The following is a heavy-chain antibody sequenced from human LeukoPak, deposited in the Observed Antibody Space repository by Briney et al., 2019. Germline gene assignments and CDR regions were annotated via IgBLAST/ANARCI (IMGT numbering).Heavy chain of an antibody. V-gene: IGHV4-30-4*01. CDR1: GGSFSGYY. Sequence: SETLSLTCAVYGGSFSGYYWSWIRQPPGKGLEWIGYIYYSGSTYYNPSLKSRVTISVDTSKNQFSLKLSSVTAADTAVYYCAREPPYYYDSSGRDAFDIWGQGTMVTVSS. J-gene: IGHJ3*02. CDR3: AREPPYYYDSSGRDAFDI. D-gene: IGHD3-22*01. CDR2: IYYSGST.